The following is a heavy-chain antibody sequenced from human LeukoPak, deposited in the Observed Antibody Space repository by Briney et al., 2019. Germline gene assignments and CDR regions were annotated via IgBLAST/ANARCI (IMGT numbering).Heavy chain of an antibody. CDR3: ARVRGSSWNADYYYHYMDV. CDR2: IFTSGTT. D-gene: IGHD6-13*01. J-gene: IGHJ6*03. Sequence: SETLSLTCTVSGGSISTFYWTWIRQPAGKGLEWIGRIFTSGTTNYNPSLKSRVTMSVDTSKNQFSLKVSSVTAADTAVYYCARVRGSSWNADYYYHYMDVCGKGTTVTISS. V-gene: IGHV4-4*07. CDR1: GGSISTFY.